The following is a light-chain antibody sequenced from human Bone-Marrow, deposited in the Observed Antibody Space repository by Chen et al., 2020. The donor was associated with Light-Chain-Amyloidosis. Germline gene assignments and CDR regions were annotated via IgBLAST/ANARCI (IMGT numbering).Light chain of an antibody. CDR3: SSFTSSSSYV. J-gene: IGLJ1*01. CDR2: SVS. CDR1: SGNVGTYNY. V-gene: IGLV2-14*01. Sequence: QFALTQPASVSGSLGQSITTSCFGTSGNVGTYNYVSWYQQHPAKAPKVMIYSVSNRPSGVSSRFSGSKSGNTASLTISGLQAEDEADYYCSSFTSSSSYVFGPGTKVTVL.